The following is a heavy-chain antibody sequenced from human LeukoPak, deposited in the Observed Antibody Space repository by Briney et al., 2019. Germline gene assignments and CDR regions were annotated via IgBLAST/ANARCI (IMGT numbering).Heavy chain of an antibody. CDR3: ARVYPGSSSLDNWFDP. CDR2: IYYSGST. D-gene: IGHD6-13*01. CDR1: GGSISSSSYY. V-gene: IGHV4-39*07. Sequence: SETLSLTCTVSGGSISSSSYYWGWIRQPPGKGLEWIGSIYYSGSTYYNPSLKSRVTISVDTSKNQCSLKLSSVTAADTAVYYCARVYPGSSSLDNWFDPWGQGTLVTVSS. J-gene: IGHJ5*02.